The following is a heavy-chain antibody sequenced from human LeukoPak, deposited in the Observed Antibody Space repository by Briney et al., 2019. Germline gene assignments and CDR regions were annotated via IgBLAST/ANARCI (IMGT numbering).Heavy chain of an antibody. CDR2: IYYSGST. J-gene: IGHJ4*02. CDR3: ARDESGMGS. CDR1: GGSISSYY. D-gene: IGHD5-18*01. Sequence: PSETLSLTCTVSGGSISSYYWSWIRQPPGKGLEWIGYIYYSGSTNYNPSLKSRVTISVDTSKNQFSLKLSSVTAAHTAVYYCARDESGMGSWGQGTLVTGFS. V-gene: IGHV4-59*01.